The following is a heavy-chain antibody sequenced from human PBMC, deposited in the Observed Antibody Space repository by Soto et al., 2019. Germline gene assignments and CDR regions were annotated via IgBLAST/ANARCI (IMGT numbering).Heavy chain of an antibody. CDR3: AADSPNWNDNY. Sequence: SVKVSCKASGGTFSSYAMQWVRQARGQRLEWIGWIVVGSGNTNYAQKFQERVTITRDMSTSTAYMELNSLRSEDTAVYYCAADSPNWNDNYWGQGTLVTVS. CDR1: GGTFSSYA. D-gene: IGHD1-20*01. V-gene: IGHV1-58*02. CDR2: IVVGSGNT. J-gene: IGHJ4*02.